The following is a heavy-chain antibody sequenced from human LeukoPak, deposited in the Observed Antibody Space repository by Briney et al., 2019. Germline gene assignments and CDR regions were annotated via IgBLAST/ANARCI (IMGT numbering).Heavy chain of an antibody. CDR2: IYPIDSDT. J-gene: IGHJ4*02. CDR3: ARVKSARWFFDC. CDR1: GYTIGSFGSYW. V-gene: IGHV5-51*01. Sequence: GESLKISRKGSGYTIGSFGSYWIAWVRRMPGKGLEWMGSIYPIDSDTRYNPSFEGQVTVSVDRSISTAYLQWSSLKASDTAMYYSARVKSARWFFDCWGQGSLLTVSS. D-gene: IGHD3-9*01.